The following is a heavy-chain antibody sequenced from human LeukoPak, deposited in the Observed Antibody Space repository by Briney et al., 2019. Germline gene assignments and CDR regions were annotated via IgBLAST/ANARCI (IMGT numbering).Heavy chain of an antibody. J-gene: IGHJ6*03. V-gene: IGHV4-59*01. CDR3: ARHREGVVYYYYMDV. CDR1: GGSISSYH. CDR2: IYYTGST. Sequence: PSETLSLTCTVSGGSISSYHWSWIRQPPGKGLEWIGYIYYTGSTNQNPSLKGRVTISLDTSKNQFSLKLTSVTAADTAVYYCARHREGVVYYYYMDVWGKGTTVTVSS. D-gene: IGHD3-3*01.